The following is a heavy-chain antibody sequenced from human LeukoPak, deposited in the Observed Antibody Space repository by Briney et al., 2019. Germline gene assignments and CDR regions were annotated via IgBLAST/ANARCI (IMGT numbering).Heavy chain of an antibody. CDR3: AKEEAYVRGHYMAL. CDR2: ISGSGGST. CDR1: GFTFSSYA. J-gene: IGHJ6*03. Sequence: PGGSLRLSCAASGFTFSSYAMSWVRQAPGKGLEWVSAISGSGGSTYYADSVKGRFTISRDNSKNTLYLQMNSLRAEDTAVYYFAKEEAYVRGHYMALWGKGTTVTVSS. D-gene: IGHD2-15*01. V-gene: IGHV3-23*01.